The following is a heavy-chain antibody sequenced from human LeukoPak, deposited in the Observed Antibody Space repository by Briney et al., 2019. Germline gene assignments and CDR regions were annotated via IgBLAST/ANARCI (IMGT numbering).Heavy chain of an antibody. V-gene: IGHV3-23*01. CDR3: AKCTTRNTHYPIDY. CDR2: ISGSGGST. CDR1: GFTFSNFA. J-gene: IGHJ4*02. Sequence: GGSLRLSCAVSGFTFSNFAMSWVRQAPGKGLEWVSGISGSGGSTYYADSVKGRFTISRDNSENTLYLQVNSLRAEDTAVYYCAKCTTRNTHYPIDYWGQGTLVTVSS. D-gene: IGHD4-17*01.